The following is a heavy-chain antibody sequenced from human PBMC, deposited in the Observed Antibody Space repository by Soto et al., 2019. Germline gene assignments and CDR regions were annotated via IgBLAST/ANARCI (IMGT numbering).Heavy chain of an antibody. CDR2: INHSGST. D-gene: IGHD4-17*01. V-gene: IGHV4-34*01. CDR1: GGSFSGYY. J-gene: IGHJ5*02. CDR3: ARGLSRWPNWCDP. Sequence: PSETLSLTCAVYGGSFSGYYWSWIRQPPGKGLEWNEEINHSGSTNYNPSLKSRVTISVDTSKNQFSLKLSSVTAADTAVYYCARGLSRWPNWCDPWGQGTLVTVSS.